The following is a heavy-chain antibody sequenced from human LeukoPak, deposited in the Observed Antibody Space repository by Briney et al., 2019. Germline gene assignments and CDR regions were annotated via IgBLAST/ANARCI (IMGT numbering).Heavy chain of an antibody. Sequence: GGSLRLSCAASGFTFSSYAMHWGRQAPGKGLEWVAVISYDGSNKYYADSVKGRFTISRDNSKNTLYLQMNSLRAEDTAVYYCARENSGLDYWGQGTLVTVSS. D-gene: IGHD5/OR15-5a*01. V-gene: IGHV3-30-3*01. J-gene: IGHJ4*02. CDR2: ISYDGSNK. CDR3: ARENSGLDY. CDR1: GFTFSSYA.